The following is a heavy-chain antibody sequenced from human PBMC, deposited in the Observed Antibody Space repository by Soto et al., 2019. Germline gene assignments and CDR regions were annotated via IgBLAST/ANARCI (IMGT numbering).Heavy chain of an antibody. V-gene: IGHV1-2*02. CDR1: GYTFSDYY. D-gene: IGHD1-1*01. Sequence: ASVKVSCKASGYTFSDYYIHCVRQAPGQGLEWMGWINPNSGGTKYAPKFQGGVTMTRDTSITTAYMELSRLRSGDTAVYYCAKEPATAKPEGVDFWGQGTLVTVSS. CDR3: AKEPATAKPEGVDF. CDR2: INPNSGGT. J-gene: IGHJ4*02.